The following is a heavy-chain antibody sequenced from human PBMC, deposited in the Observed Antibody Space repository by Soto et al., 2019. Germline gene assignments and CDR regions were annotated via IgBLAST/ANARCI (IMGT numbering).Heavy chain of an antibody. CDR3: ARAVAVPADFDY. CDR2: INAGNGNT. Sequence: ASVKDSCKASGYTFTGYAMHWVRQAPGQRLEWMGWINAGNGNTKYSQKFQGRVTITRDTSASTAYMELGSLRSEDTAVYYCARAVAVPADFDYWGQGTLVTVSS. V-gene: IGHV1-3*01. CDR1: GYTFTGYA. J-gene: IGHJ4*02. D-gene: IGHD6-19*01.